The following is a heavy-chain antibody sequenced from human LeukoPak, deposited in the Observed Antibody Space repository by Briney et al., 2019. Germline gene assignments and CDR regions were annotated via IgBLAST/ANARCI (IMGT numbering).Heavy chain of an antibody. CDR2: ISWNSGSI. CDR3: AKDGREQLARGAFDI. Sequence: GRSLRLSCAASGFTFDDYAMHWVRQAPGKGLEWVSGISWNSGSIGYADSVKGRFTISRDNAKNSLYLQMNSLRAEDTALYYCAKDGREQLARGAFDIWGQGTMVTVSS. V-gene: IGHV3-9*01. D-gene: IGHD6-6*01. CDR1: GFTFDDYA. J-gene: IGHJ3*02.